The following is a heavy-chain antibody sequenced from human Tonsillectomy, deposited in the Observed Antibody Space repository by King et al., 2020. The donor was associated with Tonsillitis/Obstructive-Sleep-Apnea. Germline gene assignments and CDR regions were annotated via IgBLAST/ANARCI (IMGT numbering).Heavy chain of an antibody. D-gene: IGHD2-2*01. CDR1: GFTFSSYA. CDR3: AKRXXIXVVPXAXXRXXDY. CDR2: ISGXGGXT. J-gene: IGHJ4*01. V-gene: IGHV3-23*04. Sequence: VQLVQSGGGLVQPGGSLRLSCAASGFTFSSYAMSWVRQAPGKGLEWVSAISGXGGXTYYADSVXGRFTISRDNSRNTLYLQMNSLRAEDTAVYYCAKRXXIXVVPXAXXRXXDYWXXXTL.